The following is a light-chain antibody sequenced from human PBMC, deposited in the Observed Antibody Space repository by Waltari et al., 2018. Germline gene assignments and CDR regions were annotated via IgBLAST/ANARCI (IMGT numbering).Light chain of an antibody. J-gene: IGLJ2*01. Sequence: QSVLTQPPSASGTPGQTVSISCSGGSSNIAVNTLHWYQQLPGMAPKLLINGNNQRPSGVPDRFSGSKSGTSASLAISGLQSEDEADYYCAAWDDSLYGRVFGGGTKLTVL. CDR2: GNN. V-gene: IGLV1-44*01. CDR3: AAWDDSLYGRV. CDR1: SSNIAVNT.